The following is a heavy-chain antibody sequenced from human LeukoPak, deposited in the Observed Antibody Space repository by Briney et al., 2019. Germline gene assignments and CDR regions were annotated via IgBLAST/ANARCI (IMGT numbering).Heavy chain of an antibody. CDR3: ARDRGAAYYYYGMDV. CDR1: GGPISSSNW. J-gene: IGHJ6*02. Sequence: SETLSLTCAVSGGPISSSNWWSWVRQPPGKGLEWIGEIYHSGSTNYNPSLKSRVTISVDKSKNQFSLKLSSVTAADTAVYYCARDRGAAYYYYGMDVWGQGTTVTVSS. D-gene: IGHD3-10*01. V-gene: IGHV4-4*02. CDR2: IYHSGST.